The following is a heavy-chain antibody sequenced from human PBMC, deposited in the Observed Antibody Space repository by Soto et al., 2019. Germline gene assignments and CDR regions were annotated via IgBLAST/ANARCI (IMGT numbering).Heavy chain of an antibody. CDR2: ISAYNGNT. D-gene: IGHD3-10*01. V-gene: IGHV1-18*01. Sequence: QVQLVQSGAEVKKPGASVKVSCKASGYTFTSYDIRWVRQAPGQGLEWMGWISAYNGNTNYAQKLQDRVTMTTDTATSTAYMELRSLRSDDAAVYYCAREGGTMGAGWFDPWGQGTLVTVSS. CDR1: GYTFTSYD. J-gene: IGHJ5*02. CDR3: AREGGTMGAGWFDP.